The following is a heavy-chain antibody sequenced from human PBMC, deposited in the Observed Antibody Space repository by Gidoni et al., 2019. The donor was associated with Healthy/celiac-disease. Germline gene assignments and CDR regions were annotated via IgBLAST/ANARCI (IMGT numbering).Heavy chain of an antibody. CDR2: IYYSGST. J-gene: IGHJ4*02. Sequence: QVQLQESGPGLLKPSETRSLTCTVSGGSISSYYCSWMRQPTGKRLVWIGYIYYSGSTNYNPSLKRRVTISVDTSKTQFSLKLSSVTAADTAVYYCARDRAVAGSGFDYWGQGTLVTVSS. D-gene: IGHD6-19*01. V-gene: IGHV4-59*01. CDR1: GGSISSYY. CDR3: ARDRAVAGSGFDY.